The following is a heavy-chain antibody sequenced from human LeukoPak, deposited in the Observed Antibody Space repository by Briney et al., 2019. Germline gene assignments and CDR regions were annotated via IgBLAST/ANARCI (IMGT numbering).Heavy chain of an antibody. CDR1: GGSISNYY. CDR2: IYTSGST. V-gene: IGHV4-4*07. D-gene: IGHD4-17*01. Sequence: PSETLSLTCTVSGGSISNYYWSWIRQPAGKGLEWIGRIYTSGSTNYNPSLKSRVTISIDTSKNQFSLKLRSVTAADTAVYYCARDLVTVTKGFDIWGQGTMVSVSS. J-gene: IGHJ3*02. CDR3: ARDLVTVTKGFDI.